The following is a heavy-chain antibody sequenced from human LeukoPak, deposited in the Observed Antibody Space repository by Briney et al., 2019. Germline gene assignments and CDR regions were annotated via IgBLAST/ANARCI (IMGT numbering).Heavy chain of an antibody. CDR3: ARHGDCGGDCYTANPDY. J-gene: IGHJ4*02. CDR2: IYYSGST. CDR1: GGSISSYY. D-gene: IGHD2-21*02. V-gene: IGHV4-59*01. Sequence: LETLSLTCTVSGGSISSYYWSWIRQPPGKGLEWIGYIYYSGSTNYNPSLKSRVTISVDTSKNQFSLKLSSVTAADTAVYYCARHGDCGGDCYTANPDYWGQGTLVTVSS.